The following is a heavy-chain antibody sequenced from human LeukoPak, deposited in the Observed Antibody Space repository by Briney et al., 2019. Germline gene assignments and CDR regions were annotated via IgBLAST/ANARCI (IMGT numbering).Heavy chain of an antibody. CDR1: SGSIDSYY. CDR2: IYTTGKT. Sequence: SETLSLTCTVSSGSIDSYYWGWVRQPAGRGLEWIGRIYTTGKTDYNPSLKSRLTMSVDTSKRQFSLNLRSVTAADTAIYYCARHGYTASHYFLDFWSQGTLVTVSS. V-gene: IGHV4-4*07. J-gene: IGHJ4*02. D-gene: IGHD3-16*01. CDR3: ARHGYTASHYFLDF.